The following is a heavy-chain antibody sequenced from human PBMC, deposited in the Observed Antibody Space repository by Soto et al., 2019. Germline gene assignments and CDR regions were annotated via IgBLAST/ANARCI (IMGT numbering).Heavy chain of an antibody. J-gene: IGHJ4*02. Sequence: GSLRLCCAASGFSVSSYAMSWVRQAPGKGLEWVSAISGSGGSPYDADSVKGRFTISRDNSKNTLYLPMNSLRAEGPAVYYCAKDRAMVVVVPPGHWGQGTLVTVSS. V-gene: IGHV3-23*01. CDR1: GFSVSSYA. D-gene: IGHD3-22*01. CDR3: AKDRAMVVVVPPGH. CDR2: ISGSGGSP.